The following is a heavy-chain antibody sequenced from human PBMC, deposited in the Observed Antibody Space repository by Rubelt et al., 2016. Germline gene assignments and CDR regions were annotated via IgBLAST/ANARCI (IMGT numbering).Heavy chain of an antibody. Sequence: QVQLQESGPGLVKPSETLSLTCSVSGGSISSYYWSWIRQPPGEGLEWIGYIYYSGIPNYDPALKVRVTIEGEASKSQLDLRLGARRAADTAVDYWARKKRMDSLFDPWGQGTLVTVSS. D-gene: IGHD2-2*03. CDR1: GGSISSYY. V-gene: IGHV4-59*08. CDR2: IYYSGIP. J-gene: IGHJ5*02. CDR3: ARKKRMDSLFDP.